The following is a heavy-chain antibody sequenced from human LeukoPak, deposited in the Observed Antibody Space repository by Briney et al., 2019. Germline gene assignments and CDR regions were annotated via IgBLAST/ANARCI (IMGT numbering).Heavy chain of an antibody. CDR3: ARDADDSIVVVPASIDP. D-gene: IGHD2-2*01. CDR2: ISSSSSYI. Sequence: GGSLRLSCAASGFTFSSYSMNWVRQAPGKGLEWVSSISSSSSYIYYADSVKGRLTISRDNAKNSLYLQMNSLRAEDTAVYYCARDADDSIVVVPASIDPWGQGTLVTVSS. CDR1: GFTFSSYS. J-gene: IGHJ5*02. V-gene: IGHV3-21*01.